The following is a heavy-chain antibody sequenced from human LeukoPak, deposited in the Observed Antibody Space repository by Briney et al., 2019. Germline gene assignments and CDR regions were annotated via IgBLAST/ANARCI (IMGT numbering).Heavy chain of an antibody. CDR3: ARGAGGSYPIDY. CDR2: ISGSGGST. J-gene: IGHJ4*02. D-gene: IGHD1-26*01. V-gene: IGHV3-23*01. Sequence: GGSLRLSCAASGFTFSGYAMSWVRQPPGNGLEWVSSISGSGGSTYYADSVKGRFTVSRDNFKNTLYLQMNSLRAEDTAVYYCARGAGGSYPIDYWGQGTLVTVSS. CDR1: GFTFSGYA.